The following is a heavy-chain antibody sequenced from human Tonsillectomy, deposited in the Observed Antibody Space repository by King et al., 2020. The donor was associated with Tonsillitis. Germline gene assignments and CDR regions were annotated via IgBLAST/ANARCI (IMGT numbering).Heavy chain of an antibody. CDR1: GFTFSSYD. CDR2: IGTDGDT. J-gene: IGHJ6*02. Sequence: VQLVESGGGLVQPGGSLRLSCAASGFTFSSYDMHWVRQATGQGLEWVSSIGTDGDTYYPGSVKGRFTISRANAKNSLYLQMNSLRAGDTAVYYCAREPKGYYYGMDVWGQGTTVTVSS. V-gene: IGHV3-13*01. CDR3: AREPKGYYYGMDV.